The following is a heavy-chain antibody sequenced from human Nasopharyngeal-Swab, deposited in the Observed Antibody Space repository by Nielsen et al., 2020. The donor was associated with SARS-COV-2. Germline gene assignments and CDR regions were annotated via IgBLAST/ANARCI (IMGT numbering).Heavy chain of an antibody. CDR2: INHSGST. V-gene: IGHV4-34*01. J-gene: IGHJ4*02. Sequence: RQAPGKGLEWIGEINHSGSTNYSPSLTSRVTISVDTSKNQFSLKLSSVTAADTAVYYCARGSVVPAAPAVDYFDYWGQGTLVTVSS. D-gene: IGHD2-2*01. CDR3: ARGSVVPAAPAVDYFDY.